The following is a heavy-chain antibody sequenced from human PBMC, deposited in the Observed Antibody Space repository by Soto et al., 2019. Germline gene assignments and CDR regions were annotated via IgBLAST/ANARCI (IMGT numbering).Heavy chain of an antibody. Sequence: SLTCTVSGGSIRSYYWSWIRQPPGKGLEWIGYIYYSGSTYYNPSLKSRVTISVDTSKNQFSLKLSSVTAADTAVYYCAVIWAPHPWGQGTLVTVSS. V-gene: IGHV4-59*04. CDR2: IYYSGST. J-gene: IGHJ5*02. D-gene: IGHD3-10*01. CDR1: GGSIRSYY. CDR3: AVIWAPHP.